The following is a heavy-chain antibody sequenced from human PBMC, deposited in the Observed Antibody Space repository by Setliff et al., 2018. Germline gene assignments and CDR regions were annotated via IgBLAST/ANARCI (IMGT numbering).Heavy chain of an antibody. CDR2: IYYSGST. CDR3: ARSFSRREKFLLDY. Sequence: SETLSLTCTVSGGSISSKNYYWGWIRQPPGKGLEWIGRIYYSGSTNYNPSLKSRVTISMDTSKNQFSLKVSSVTAADTAVYYCARSFSRREKFLLDYWGQGALVTVSS. V-gene: IGHV4-39*07. J-gene: IGHJ4*02. CDR1: GGSISSKNYY.